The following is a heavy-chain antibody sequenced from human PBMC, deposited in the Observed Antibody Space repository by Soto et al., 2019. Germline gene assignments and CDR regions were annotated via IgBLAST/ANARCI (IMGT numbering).Heavy chain of an antibody. D-gene: IGHD5-18*01. CDR2: IIPMFGTA. J-gene: IGHJ4*02. CDR3: ASGIQLWLRRINDGYSG. CDR1: GGTFSTYA. V-gene: IGHV1-69*12. Sequence: QVPLVQSGAEVKKPESSVKVSCKAPGGTFSTYAISWVRQAPGQGLEWMGGIIPMFGTANYAQRFQDRVTITADESTNTVYRELSSLRSEDTAVYFCASGIQLWLRRINDGYSGWGQGTLVTVSS.